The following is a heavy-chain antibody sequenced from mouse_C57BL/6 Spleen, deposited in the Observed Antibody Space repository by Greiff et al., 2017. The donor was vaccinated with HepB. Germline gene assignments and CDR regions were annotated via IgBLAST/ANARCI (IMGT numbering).Heavy chain of an antibody. V-gene: IGHV5-17*01. Sequence: VQLQQSGGGLVKPGGSLKLSCAASGFTFSDYGMHWVRQAPEKGLEWVAYISSGSSTIYYADTVKGRFTISRDNAKNTLFLQMTSLRSEDTAMYYCARGFYDGYAWFAYWGQGTLVTVSA. D-gene: IGHD2-3*01. CDR1: GFTFSDYG. CDR2: ISSGSSTI. J-gene: IGHJ3*01. CDR3: ARGFYDGYAWFAY.